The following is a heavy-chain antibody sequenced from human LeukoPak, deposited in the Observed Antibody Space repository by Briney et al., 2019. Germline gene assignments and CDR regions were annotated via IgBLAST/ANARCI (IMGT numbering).Heavy chain of an antibody. CDR1: GFTFSNHA. CDR3: TKSAAVLYYYDSSDH. Sequence: GGSLRLSCATSGFTFSNHAMNWVRQAPGKGPEWVGVISYDGSNTVYAASVKGRITISRDNVKHTLYLEMHSLRIEDTAVYYCTKSAAVLYYYDSSDHWGQGTLVTVSS. V-gene: IGHV3-30*18. CDR2: ISYDGSNT. J-gene: IGHJ4*02. D-gene: IGHD3-22*01.